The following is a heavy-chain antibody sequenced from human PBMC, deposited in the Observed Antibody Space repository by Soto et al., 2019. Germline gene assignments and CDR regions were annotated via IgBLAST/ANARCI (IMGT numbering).Heavy chain of an antibody. J-gene: IGHJ4*02. V-gene: IGHV1-18*01. CDR1: GYTFTSYN. D-gene: IGHD3-16*01. Sequence: QVQLVQSGAELKKPGASVKGACKASGYTFTSYNIAWVRQAPGQGLEWMGWISGHNGNRKYAQKLQGRVTMTTDTSTSTAYMDLRSLRSDDTAVYYCARDHGGGITFEWGQGTLVTVSS. CDR2: ISGHNGNR. CDR3: ARDHGGGITFE.